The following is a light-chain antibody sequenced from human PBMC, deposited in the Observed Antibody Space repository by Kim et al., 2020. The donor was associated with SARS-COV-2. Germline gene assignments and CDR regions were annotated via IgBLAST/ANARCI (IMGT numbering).Light chain of an antibody. J-gene: IGKJ4*01. CDR2: GGS. V-gene: IGKV3-15*01. CDR1: QGVTMK. Sequence: LMTQSPAALSVSPGETATLSCRASQGVTMKVAWYQQKAGQGPRLLIYGGSTRATGVPTRFSGSGSGREFTLTIGSLQSEDFAIYHCQQYNDWPLTFGGGTKVDIK. CDR3: QQYNDWPLT.